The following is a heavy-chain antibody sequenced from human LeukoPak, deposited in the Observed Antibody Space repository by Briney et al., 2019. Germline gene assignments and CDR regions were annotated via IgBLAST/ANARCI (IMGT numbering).Heavy chain of an antibody. V-gene: IGHV4-39*01. CDR2: IYYSGSN. J-gene: IGHJ6*03. CDR3: KAAADYMDV. Sequence: SETLSLTCTVSGGSISSSSYYWGWSRKPPGEGLEWIDSIYYSGSNYYNPSLKSRVTISVDTAKNQFALKLSSVTAAGTAVYYCKAAADYMDVWGKGTTVTISS. D-gene: IGHD6-13*01. CDR1: GGSISSSSYY.